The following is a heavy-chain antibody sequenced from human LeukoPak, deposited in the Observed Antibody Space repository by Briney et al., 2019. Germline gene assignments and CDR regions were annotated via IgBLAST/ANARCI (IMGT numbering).Heavy chain of an antibody. Sequence: GESLKISCTGSGYTFTNYWIGWVRQMPGKGLEWMGVIYPGDSDTRYSPSFQGQVTISADKSISTAYLHWGSLKASDSAMYYCARPAAPAGSLLGESGWFDSWGQGTLVTVSS. D-gene: IGHD6-13*01. J-gene: IGHJ5*01. CDR3: ARPAAPAGSLLGESGWFDS. V-gene: IGHV5-51*01. CDR2: IYPGDSDT. CDR1: GYTFTNYW.